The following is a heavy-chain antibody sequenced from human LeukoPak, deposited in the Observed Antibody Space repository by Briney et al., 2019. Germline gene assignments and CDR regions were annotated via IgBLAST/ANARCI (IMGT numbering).Heavy chain of an antibody. J-gene: IGHJ6*03. Sequence: PSETPSLTCAVYSGPFNNYYWNWIRQPPGKGLEWIGQINHSGSASYNAALKSRITISVDTSKNQFSLKVNSVTAADTAVYFCARSKETETTFHYFDYYMDVWGKGTTVTVSS. CDR3: ARSKETETTFHYFDYYMDV. V-gene: IGHV4-34*01. CDR1: SGPFNNYY. CDR2: INHSGSA. D-gene: IGHD1-1*01.